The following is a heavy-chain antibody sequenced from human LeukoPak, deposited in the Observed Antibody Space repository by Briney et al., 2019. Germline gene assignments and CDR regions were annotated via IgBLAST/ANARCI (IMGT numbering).Heavy chain of an antibody. Sequence: SETLSLTCTVSGGSISSYYWSWIRQPPGKGLEWIGYIYYSGSTNYSPSLKSRVTISVDTSKNQFSLRLSSVTAADTAVYYCARARSANYCSSTSCYLPKTYYFDYWGQGTLVTVSS. CDR2: IYYSGST. CDR1: GGSISSYY. J-gene: IGHJ4*02. D-gene: IGHD2-2*01. CDR3: ARARSANYCSSTSCYLPKTYYFDY. V-gene: IGHV4-59*01.